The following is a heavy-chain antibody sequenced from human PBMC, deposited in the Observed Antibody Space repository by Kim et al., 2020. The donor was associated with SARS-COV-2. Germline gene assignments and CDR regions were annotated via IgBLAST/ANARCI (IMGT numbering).Heavy chain of an antibody. CDR3: TRLYSIAAAGTSGA. D-gene: IGHD6-13*01. V-gene: IGHV3-73*01. CDR2: IRSKANSYAT. J-gene: IGHJ5*02. CDR1: GFTFSGSA. Sequence: GGSLRLSCAASGFTFSGSAMHWVRQASGKGLEWVGRIRSKANSYATAYAASVKGRFTISRDDSKNTAYLQMNSLKTEDTAVYYCTRLYSIAAAGTSGAWGQGTLVTVSS.